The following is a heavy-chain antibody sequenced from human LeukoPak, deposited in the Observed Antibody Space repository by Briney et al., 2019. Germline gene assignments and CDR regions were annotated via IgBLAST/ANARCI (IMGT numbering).Heavy chain of an antibody. Sequence: SETLSLTCTVSGGSISSGSYYWSWIRQPAGKGLEWIGRIYTSGSTNYNPSLKSRVTISVDTSKNQFSLKLSSVTAADTAVYYCARADSSYCGGDCYSENWGQGTLVTVSS. V-gene: IGHV4-61*02. CDR2: IYTSGST. J-gene: IGHJ4*02. D-gene: IGHD2-21*01. CDR1: GGSISSGSYY. CDR3: ARADSSYCGGDCYSEN.